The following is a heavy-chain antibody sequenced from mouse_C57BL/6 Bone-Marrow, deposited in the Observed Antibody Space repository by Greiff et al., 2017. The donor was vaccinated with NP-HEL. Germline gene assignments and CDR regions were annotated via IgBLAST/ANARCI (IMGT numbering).Heavy chain of an antibody. CDR1: GFTFSSYA. V-gene: IGHV5-4*01. J-gene: IGHJ1*03. Sequence: EVQVVESGGGLVKPGGSLKLSCAASGFTFSSYAMSWVRQTPEKRLEWVATISDGGSYTYYPDNVKGRFTISRDNAKNNLYPQMSHLKSEDTAMYYCARGWLLRYWYFDVWGTGTTVTVSS. D-gene: IGHD2-3*01. CDR2: ISDGGSYT. CDR3: ARGWLLRYWYFDV.